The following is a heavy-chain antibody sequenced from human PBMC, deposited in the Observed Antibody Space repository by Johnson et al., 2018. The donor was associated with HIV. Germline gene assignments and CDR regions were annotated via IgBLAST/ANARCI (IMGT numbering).Heavy chain of an antibody. CDR1: GFSFSNYW. Sequence: VQLVESGGDLVQPGGSLRLSCVASGFSFSNYWMHWVRQAPGKGPEWVSALTPSGGGTYYADSGKGRFTISRDNSKNTLYLQMNSLIAEHPAVYSCARDRTPNLAAFDILGQGTMVTVSS. D-gene: IGHD1-1*01. J-gene: IGHJ3*02. CDR3: ARDRTPNLAAFDI. CDR2: LTPSGGGT. V-gene: IGHV3-23*04.